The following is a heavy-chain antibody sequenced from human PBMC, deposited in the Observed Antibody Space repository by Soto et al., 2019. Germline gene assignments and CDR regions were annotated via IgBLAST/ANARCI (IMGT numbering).Heavy chain of an antibody. J-gene: IGHJ6*02. D-gene: IGHD3-9*01. Sequence: GGSLRLSCAASGFTFNSYSMNWFRQAPGEGLEWVSSISSSSSYIYYADSVKGRFTISRDNAKNSLYLQMNSLRAEDTAVYYCAREYRWADILTGYYSAYYYYGMDVWGQGTTVTVSS. CDR3: AREYRWADILTGYYSAYYYYGMDV. CDR2: ISSSSSYI. V-gene: IGHV3-21*01. CDR1: GFTFNSYS.